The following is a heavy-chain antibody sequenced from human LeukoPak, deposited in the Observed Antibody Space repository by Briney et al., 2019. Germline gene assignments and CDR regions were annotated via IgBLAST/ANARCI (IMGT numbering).Heavy chain of an antibody. Sequence: GGSLRLSCAASGFTFINYPIHWVRQAPGKGLEWMAVMSYNGNNKYYADSVKGRFTISRDNSNTTLYLQMDRLGPGDTAVYYCARGASGTFSWFDSWGQGTLVTVSS. CDR1: GFTFINYP. V-gene: IGHV3-30-3*01. CDR3: ARGASGTFSWFDS. CDR2: MSYNGNNK. D-gene: IGHD1-1*01. J-gene: IGHJ5*01.